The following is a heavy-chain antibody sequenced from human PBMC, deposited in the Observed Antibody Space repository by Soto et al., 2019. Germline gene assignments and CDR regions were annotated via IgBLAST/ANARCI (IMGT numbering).Heavy chain of an antibody. D-gene: IGHD6-19*01. CDR1: GFTFSNYW. CDR3: ARLPGYSTGWTRFDF. CDR2: INSDGSTT. J-gene: IGHJ4*02. V-gene: IGHV3-74*01. Sequence: EVQLVESGGGLVQPGGSLRLSCAASGFTFSNYWMHWVRQAPGKGLVWVSRINSDGSTTSHADSVKGRFTISRDNAKNTLYLQMNSLRAEDTAVYYCARLPGYSTGWTRFDFWGQGTQVTVSS.